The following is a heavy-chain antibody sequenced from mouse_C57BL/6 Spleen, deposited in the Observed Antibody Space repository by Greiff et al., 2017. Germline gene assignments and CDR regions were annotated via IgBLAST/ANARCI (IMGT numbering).Heavy chain of an antibody. CDR2: IYPGSGST. Sequence: QVQLQQPGAELVKPGASVKMSCKASGYTFTSYWITWVKQRPGQGLEWIGDIYPGSGSTNYNEKFKSKATLSVDTSSSTAYMQLSSLTSEDSAVYYCAREEGSSGLYAMDYWGQGTSVTVSS. CDR3: AREEGSSGLYAMDY. CDR1: GYTFTSYW. J-gene: IGHJ4*01. V-gene: IGHV1-55*01. D-gene: IGHD3-2*02.